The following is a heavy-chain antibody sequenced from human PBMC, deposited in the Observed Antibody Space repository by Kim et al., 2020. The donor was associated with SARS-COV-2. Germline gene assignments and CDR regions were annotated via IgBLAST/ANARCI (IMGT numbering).Heavy chain of an antibody. J-gene: IGHJ6*02. CDR1: GGSFSGYY. CDR3: ARVRSSRFIIFYYYGMDV. Sequence: LETLSLTCAVYGGSFSGYYWSWIRQPPGKGLEWIGEINHSGSTNYNPSLKSRVTISVDTSKNQFSLKLSSVTAADTAVYYCARVRSSRFIIFYYYGMDVWGQGTTVTVSS. V-gene: IGHV4-34*01. CDR2: INHSGST. D-gene: IGHD6-13*01.